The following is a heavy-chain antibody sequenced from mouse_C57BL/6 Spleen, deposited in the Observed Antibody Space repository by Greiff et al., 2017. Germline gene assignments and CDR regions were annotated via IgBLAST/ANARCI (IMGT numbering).Heavy chain of an antibody. CDR3: TKDESGDWYFDV. CDR2: IYPGNSDT. CDR1: GYTFTSYW. J-gene: IGHJ1*03. V-gene: IGHV1-5*01. Sequence: EVQLQQSGTVLARPGASVKMSCKTSGYTFTSYWMHWVKQRPGQGLEWIGAIYPGNSDTSYNQKFKGKAILTAVTSASTAYMELSSLTNEDSAVYYCTKDESGDWYFDVWGTGTTVTVSS.